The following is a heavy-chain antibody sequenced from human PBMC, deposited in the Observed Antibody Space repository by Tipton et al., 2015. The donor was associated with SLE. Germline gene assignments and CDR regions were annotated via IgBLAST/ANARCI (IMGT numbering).Heavy chain of an antibody. CDR3: VKGGHSDD. J-gene: IGHJ4*02. CDR2: MKYDGGEE. Sequence: GSLRLSCAASGFTFSTYWMTWVRQVPGKGLEWVANMKYDGGEENFVDSVKGRFTISRDNAKNSLYLQMNSLRVEDTAVYYCVKGGHSDDWGQGTLVIVSS. V-gene: IGHV3-7*01. CDR1: GFTFSTYW.